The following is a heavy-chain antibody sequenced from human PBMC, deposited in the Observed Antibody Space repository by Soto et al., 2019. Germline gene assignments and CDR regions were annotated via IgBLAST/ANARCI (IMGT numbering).Heavy chain of an antibody. D-gene: IGHD3-16*01. CDR1: GGSISSYY. V-gene: IGHV4-59*08. CDR3: ARRWGTTFDY. J-gene: IGHJ4*02. Sequence: QVQLQESGPGLVKPSETLSLTCTVSGGSISSYYWSWIRQPPGKGLEWIGYIYYSGSTNYNPYLKSRVTISVDTSKNQFSLKLSSVTAADTAVYHCARRWGTTFDYWGQGTLVTVSS. CDR2: IYYSGST.